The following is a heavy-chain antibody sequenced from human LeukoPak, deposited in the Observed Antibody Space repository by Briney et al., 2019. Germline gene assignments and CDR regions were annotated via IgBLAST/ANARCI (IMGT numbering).Heavy chain of an antibody. D-gene: IGHD3-22*01. CDR3: ARQDRYRYYYDSSGHISR. CDR2: IYSGGST. V-gene: IGHV3-53*01. J-gene: IGHJ1*01. CDR1: GFTVSSNY. Sequence: PGGSLRLSCAASGFTVSSNYMSWIRQAPGKGLQWVSVIYSGGSTYYADSVKGRFTISRDNSKNTLYLQMNSLRAEDTAVYYCARQDRYRYYYDSSGHISRWGQGTLVTVSS.